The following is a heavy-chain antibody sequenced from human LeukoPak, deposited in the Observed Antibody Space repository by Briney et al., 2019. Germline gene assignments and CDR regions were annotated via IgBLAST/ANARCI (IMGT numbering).Heavy chain of an antibody. CDR2: IYYSGST. J-gene: IGHJ4*02. D-gene: IGHD6-19*01. V-gene: IGHV4-59*08. CDR1: GGSISSYY. CDR3: GRAVAGSFDY. Sequence: PSETLSLTCTVSGGSISSYYWSWIRQPPGKGLEWIGYIYYSGSTNYNPSLKSRVTISVDTSKHQSSLKLSSVTAADTAVYYCGRAVAGSFDYWGQGTLVTVSS.